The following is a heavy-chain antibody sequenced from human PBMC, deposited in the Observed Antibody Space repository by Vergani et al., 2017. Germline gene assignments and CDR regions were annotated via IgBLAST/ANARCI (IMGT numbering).Heavy chain of an antibody. Sequence: VQLVESGGGVVQPGRSLRLSCAASGFTFSNAWMSWVRQAPGKGLEWVGRIKSKTDGGTTDYAAPVKGRFTISRDDSKNTLYLQMNSLKTEDTAVYYCTTAAWIAARLSVYWGQGTLVTVSS. CDR3: TTAAWIAARLSVY. CDR1: GFTFSNAW. J-gene: IGHJ4*02. V-gene: IGHV3-15*01. D-gene: IGHD6-6*01. CDR2: IKSKTDGGTT.